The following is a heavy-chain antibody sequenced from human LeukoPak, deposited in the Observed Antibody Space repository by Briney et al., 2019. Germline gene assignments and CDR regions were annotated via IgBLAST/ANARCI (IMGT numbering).Heavy chain of an antibody. CDR3: ARVGVRRYYDILTGFDNWFDP. V-gene: IGHV1-18*04. Sequence: ASVKVSCKASGYTFTNYYIHWVRQAPGQGLEWMGWISAYNGNTNYAQKLQGRVTMTTDTSTSTAYMELRSLRSDDTAVYYCARVGVRRYYDILTGFDNWFDPWGQGTLVTVSS. CDR2: ISAYNGNT. D-gene: IGHD3-9*01. J-gene: IGHJ5*02. CDR1: GYTFTNYY.